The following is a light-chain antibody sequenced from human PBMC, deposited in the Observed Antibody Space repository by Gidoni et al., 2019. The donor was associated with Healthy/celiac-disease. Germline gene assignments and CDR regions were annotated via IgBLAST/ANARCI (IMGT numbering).Light chain of an antibody. CDR2: DDS. Sequence: SCVLTQPPSVSVAPGKTARITWGGNNIGSKSWHWYQQKPGQAPVLVVYDDSARPSGIPARFSGSNSGNTATLTISRVEAGDEADYYCQVWDSSSDHVVFGGGTKLTVL. V-gene: IGLV3-21*03. CDR3: QVWDSSSDHVV. CDR1: NIGSKS. J-gene: IGLJ2*01.